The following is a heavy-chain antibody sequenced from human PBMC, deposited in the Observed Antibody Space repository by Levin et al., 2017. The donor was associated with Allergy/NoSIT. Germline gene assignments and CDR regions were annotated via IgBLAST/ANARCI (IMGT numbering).Heavy chain of an antibody. CDR2: LYYSGGT. CDR3: ARAYSSNWYCYFDR. Sequence: SETLSLTCTVSGGSISSYSWSWIRQPPGKGLEWIGQLYYSGGTNYSPSLKSRVTISVDTTKNQFSLKLTSVTAADTAVYYCARAYSSNWYCYFDRWGRGTLVTVSS. D-gene: IGHD6-13*01. V-gene: IGHV4-59*01. J-gene: IGHJ2*01. CDR1: GGSISSYS.